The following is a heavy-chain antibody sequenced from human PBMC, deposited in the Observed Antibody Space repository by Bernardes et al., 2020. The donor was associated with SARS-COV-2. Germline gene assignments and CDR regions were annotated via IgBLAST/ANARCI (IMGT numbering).Heavy chain of an antibody. D-gene: IGHD2-8*02. J-gene: IGHJ4*02. CDR1: GGSISGYC. CDR2: ICYNGIT. V-gene: IGHV4-59*03. Sequence: SETLSLTCTVSGGSISGYCWSWIRQPPGKGLEWIGFICYNGITSYNSSLKSRVTISLDTSKNQFSLRLSSVTAADTAVYYCATYFFSCDVYTHFDYWGQGALVTVSS. CDR3: ATYFFSCDVYTHFDY.